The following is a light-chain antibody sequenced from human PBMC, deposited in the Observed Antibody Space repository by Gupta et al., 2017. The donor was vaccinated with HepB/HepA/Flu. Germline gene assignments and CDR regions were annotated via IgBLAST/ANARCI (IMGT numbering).Light chain of an antibody. CDR1: DSNIGSNT. CDR3: ASWDDSRNGFV. Sequence: QSVLTQPPSASGTPGQRVTISCSGSDSNIGSNTVSWYQQGTGTAPKLLIYGDDQRPSGVPDRFSGSKSGTSASLAISGLQAEDEADCYCASWDDSRNGFVFGPGTKVTVL. V-gene: IGLV1-44*01. J-gene: IGLJ1*01. CDR2: GDD.